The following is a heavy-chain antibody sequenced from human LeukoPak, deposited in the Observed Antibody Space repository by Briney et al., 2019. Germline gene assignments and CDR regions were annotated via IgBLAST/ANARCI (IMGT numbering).Heavy chain of an antibody. Sequence: GRSLRLSCAASGFTFSTYAIHWVRQAPGKGLEWVSVIWNDGSEQYYADSVRGRFIISRDNDKGTTDLQMNSMRVEDTAVYYCARGGDSRWGELSPWGQGTLVTVSA. V-gene: IGHV3-33*01. J-gene: IGHJ1*01. CDR3: ARGGDSRWGELSP. CDR1: GFTFSTYA. D-gene: IGHD3-16*02. CDR2: IWNDGSEQ.